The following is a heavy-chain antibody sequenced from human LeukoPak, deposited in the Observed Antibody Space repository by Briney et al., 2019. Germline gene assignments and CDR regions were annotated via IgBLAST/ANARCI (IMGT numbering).Heavy chain of an antibody. D-gene: IGHD1-7*01. Sequence: PSETLSLTCAVSGASISSGGYSWNWIRLPPGKGLEWIANIYHSGNTYYNPSLRSRVTISVDTSKNQFSLKLSSVTAADTAVYYCARDSYITGTPDYWGQGTLVTVSS. CDR2: IYHSGNT. CDR3: ARDSYITGTPDY. V-gene: IGHV4-30-2*01. J-gene: IGHJ4*02. CDR1: GASISSGGYS.